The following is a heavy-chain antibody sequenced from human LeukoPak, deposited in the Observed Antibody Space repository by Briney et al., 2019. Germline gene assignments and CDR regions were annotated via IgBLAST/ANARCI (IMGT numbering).Heavy chain of an antibody. Sequence: GGTLRLSCAASGFTFTSYWMHWVRQVPGKGLVWVSRINSDGSGTTYADSVKGRFAISRDNAKNTLYLQMNSLRAEDTAVYHCARVTSRTPAAGIDYWGQGTLVTVSS. CDR3: ARVTSRTPAAGIDY. CDR2: INSDGSGT. CDR1: GFTFTSYW. D-gene: IGHD6-13*01. J-gene: IGHJ4*02. V-gene: IGHV3-74*01.